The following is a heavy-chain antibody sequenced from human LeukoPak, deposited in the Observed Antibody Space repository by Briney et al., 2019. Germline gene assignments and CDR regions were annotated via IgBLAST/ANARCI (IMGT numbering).Heavy chain of an antibody. CDR2: ISDSGGTT. J-gene: IGHJ3*02. V-gene: IGHV3-23*01. Sequence: GGSLRLSCAASGFTFSSYAMSWVRQAPGKGLEWVSAISDSGGTTYYADSVKGRFTISRDNSKNTLYLQMHSLRAEDSAVYYCAKDLAAVTTWDAFDIWGQGTMVSVSS. CDR3: AKDLAAVTTWDAFDI. D-gene: IGHD4-11*01. CDR1: GFTFSSYA.